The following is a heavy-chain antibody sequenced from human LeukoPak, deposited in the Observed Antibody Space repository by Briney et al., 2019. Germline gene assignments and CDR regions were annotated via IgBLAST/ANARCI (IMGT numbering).Heavy chain of an antibody. CDR1: GGTFSSYA. D-gene: IGHD3-22*01. Sequence: ASVKVSCKASGGTFSSYAISWVRQAPGQGLEWMGGIIPIFGTANYAQKFQGRVTITTDESTSTAYMELSSLRSEDTAVYYCARDYYDSSGLLVWGQGTLVTVSS. J-gene: IGHJ4*02. CDR2: IIPIFGTA. V-gene: IGHV1-69*05. CDR3: ARDYYDSSGLLV.